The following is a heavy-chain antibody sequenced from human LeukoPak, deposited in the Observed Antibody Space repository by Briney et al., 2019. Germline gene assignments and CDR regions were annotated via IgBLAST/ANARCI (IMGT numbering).Heavy chain of an antibody. CDR1: GGTFSSYD. J-gene: IGHJ4*02. V-gene: IGHV1-8*02. CDR3: ARSPYTAILEWYFDY. D-gene: IGHD5-18*01. CDR2: MNPNSGNT. Sequence: ASVKVSCKASGGTFSSYDINWVRQATGQGLEWMGWMNPNSGNTGYAQKFQGRVTMTRNTSISTAYMELSSLRSEDTAVYYCARSPYTAILEWYFDYWGQGTLVTVSS.